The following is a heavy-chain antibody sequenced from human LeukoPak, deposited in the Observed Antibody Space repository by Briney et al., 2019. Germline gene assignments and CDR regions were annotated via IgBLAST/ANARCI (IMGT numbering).Heavy chain of an antibody. J-gene: IGHJ5*02. Sequence: SVKVSCKASGGTFSSYAISWVRQAPGQELEWMGGIIPIFGTPNYAQKFQGRVTITTDESTSTAYMELSSMRSEDTAVYYCARGANGVCSARGSEYNWFDPWGQGTLVTVSS. D-gene: IGHD2-8*01. CDR3: ARGANGVCSARGSEYNWFDP. V-gene: IGHV1-69*05. CDR1: GGTFSSYA. CDR2: IIPIFGTP.